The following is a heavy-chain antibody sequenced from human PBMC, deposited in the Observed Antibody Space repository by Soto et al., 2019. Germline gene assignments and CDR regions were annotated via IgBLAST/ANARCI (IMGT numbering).Heavy chain of an antibody. V-gene: IGHV1-58*01. CDR2: IVVGNSNT. CDR1: GFTFSSSA. Sequence: SVKVSCKASGFTFSSSAVHWVRQARGHRLEWIGWIVVGNSNTNYARGLQERVTITRDMSTSTAYMELSGLRSEDTAVYYCARDTFYGDNAFDIWGQGTMVTVSS. J-gene: IGHJ3*02. D-gene: IGHD4-17*01. CDR3: ARDTFYGDNAFDI.